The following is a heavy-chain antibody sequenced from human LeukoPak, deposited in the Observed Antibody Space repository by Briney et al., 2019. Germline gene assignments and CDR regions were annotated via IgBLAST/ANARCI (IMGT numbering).Heavy chain of an antibody. CDR3: ARQAELELDYYYYYMDV. Sequence: PSETLSLTCTVSGGSISSSSYYWGWIRQPPGKGLEWIGSIYYSGSTYYNPSLKSRVTISVDTSKNRFSLKLSSVTAADTAVYYCARQAELELDYYYYYMDVWGKGTTVTVSS. CDR1: GGSISSSSYY. J-gene: IGHJ6*03. V-gene: IGHV4-39*01. D-gene: IGHD1-7*01. CDR2: IYYSGST.